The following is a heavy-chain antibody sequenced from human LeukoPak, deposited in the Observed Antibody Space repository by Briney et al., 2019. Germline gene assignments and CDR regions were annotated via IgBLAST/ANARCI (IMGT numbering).Heavy chain of an antibody. V-gene: IGHV3-23*01. CDR3: ARGGVVVVAATSFDP. CDR2: ISGSGGST. CDR1: GFTFSNYA. D-gene: IGHD2-15*01. Sequence: GGSLRLSCAASGFTFSNYAINWVLQAPGKGLWWVSAISGSGGSTFYADSVKGRFTISRDNAKNSLYLQMNSLRAEDTAVYYCARGGVVVVAATSFDPWGQGTLVTVSS. J-gene: IGHJ5*02.